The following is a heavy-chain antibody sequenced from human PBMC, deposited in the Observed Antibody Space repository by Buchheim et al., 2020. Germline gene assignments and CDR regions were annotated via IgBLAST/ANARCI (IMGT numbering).Heavy chain of an antibody. V-gene: IGHV3-30*18. CDR1: GFIFSFYG. Sequence: QVQLVESGGGVVQPGRSLRLSCAASGFIFSFYGMHWIRQAPGKGLEWVAVISYDGTNKYYADSVRGRFTISSDDSKNTLYLRMDSLRPEDTAFYYCAKEYYKQGRYFYGVDAWGQGTT. CDR3: AKEYYKQGRYFYGVDA. J-gene: IGHJ6*02. D-gene: IGHD3-10*01. CDR2: ISYDGTNK.